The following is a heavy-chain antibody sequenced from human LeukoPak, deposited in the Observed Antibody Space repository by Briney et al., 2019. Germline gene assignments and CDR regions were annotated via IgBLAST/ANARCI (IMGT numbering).Heavy chain of an antibody. CDR2: ISAYNGNT. D-gene: IGHD6-19*01. V-gene: IGHV1-18*01. CDR1: GYTFTSYG. J-gene: IGHJ3*02. Sequence: ASVKVSCKASGYTFTSYGISWVRQAPGQGLEWMGWISAYNGNTNYAQKLQGRVTMTTDTSTSTAYMELRSLRSDDTAVYYCARHRDSSGWYGGGAFDIWGQGTMVTVSS. CDR3: ARHRDSSGWYGGGAFDI.